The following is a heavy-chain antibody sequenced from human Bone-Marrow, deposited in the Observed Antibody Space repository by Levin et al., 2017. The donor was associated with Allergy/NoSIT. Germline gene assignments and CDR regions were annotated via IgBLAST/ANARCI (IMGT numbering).Heavy chain of an antibody. CDR2: ISSSSSYI. CDR3: ARDPGEGGFDY. Sequence: GESLKISCAVSGFTFSSYSMNWVRQAPGKGLEWVSSISSSSSYIYYADSVKGRFTISRDNAKNSLYLQMNSLRAEDTAVYYCARDPGEGGFDYWGQGTLVTVSS. CDR1: GFTFSSYS. D-gene: IGHD2-15*01. J-gene: IGHJ4*02. V-gene: IGHV3-21*01.